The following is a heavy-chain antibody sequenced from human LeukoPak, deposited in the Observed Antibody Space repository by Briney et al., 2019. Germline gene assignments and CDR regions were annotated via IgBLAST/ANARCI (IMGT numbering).Heavy chain of an antibody. CDR1: GYTFTSYY. D-gene: IGHD5-12*01. Sequence: ASVKVSCKASGYTFTSYYMHWVRQAPGQGLEWMGIINPSGGSTSYAQKFQGRVTMTRDMSTSTVYMELSSLRSEDTAVYYCARDVVRGYSGYGRYFDYWGQGTLVTVSS. V-gene: IGHV1-46*01. J-gene: IGHJ4*02. CDR3: ARDVVRGYSGYGRYFDY. CDR2: INPSGGST.